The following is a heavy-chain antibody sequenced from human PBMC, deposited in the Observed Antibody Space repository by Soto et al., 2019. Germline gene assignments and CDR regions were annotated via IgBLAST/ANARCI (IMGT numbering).Heavy chain of an antibody. CDR3: AKVAAVSLRAPFGN. Sequence: QVQLVESGGGVVQPGRSLRLSCAASGFTFGSYGMHWVRQAPGKGLEWVAVISLDGSNAYYTDSVKGRFTISRDNSRDTLYLQMNRLRGDDTAVYYCAKVAAVSLRAPFGNWGQGTLVTVSS. J-gene: IGHJ4*02. CDR1: GFTFGSYG. D-gene: IGHD3-16*01. CDR2: ISLDGSNA. V-gene: IGHV3-30*18.